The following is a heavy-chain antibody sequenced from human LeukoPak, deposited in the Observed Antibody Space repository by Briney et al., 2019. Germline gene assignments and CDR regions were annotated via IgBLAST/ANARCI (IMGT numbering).Heavy chain of an antibody. CDR1: GFTCSTYT. CDR2: ITSSSSTI. Sequence: GGSLRLSCAASGFTCSTYTMNWVRQAPGKGLEWVSYITSSSSTIHYADSGKGRFTISRDNAKNSLSLHMNSLRDEDTAVYFCARDFRYGSGTYGFDYQYYYMDVWGKGTTVTVSS. D-gene: IGHD3-10*01. J-gene: IGHJ6*03. CDR3: ARDFRYGSGTYGFDYQYYYMDV. V-gene: IGHV3-48*02.